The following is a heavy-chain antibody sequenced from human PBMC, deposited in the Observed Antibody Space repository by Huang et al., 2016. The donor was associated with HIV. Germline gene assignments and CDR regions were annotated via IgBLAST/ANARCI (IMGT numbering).Heavy chain of an antibody. J-gene: IGHJ4*02. D-gene: IGHD4-17*01. CDR3: ARSAYGDLVY. Sequence: QVHLVQSGAEVKKPGASVKVSCKASGYTFTNYAINWVRQAPGRGLEWMGWMNPNTGNTGFVQSFQCRVTMTRKTSITTAYMELTSLTSEDTAVYYCARSAYGDLVYWGLGTLVIVSS. V-gene: IGHV1-8*02. CDR2: MNPNTGNT. CDR1: GYTFTNYA.